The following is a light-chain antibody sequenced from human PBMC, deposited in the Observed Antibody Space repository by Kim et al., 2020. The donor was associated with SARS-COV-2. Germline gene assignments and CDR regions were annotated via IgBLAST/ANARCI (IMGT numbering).Light chain of an antibody. CDR2: DVS. J-gene: IGLJ1*01. CDR1: SSDVGGYNY. V-gene: IGLV2-14*03. Sequence: QSITISCTGTSSDVGGYNYVSWYQQHPGKAPKLMIYDVSNRPSGVSNRFSGSKSGNTASLTISGLQAEDEADYYCSSYTSSSTFGVFGTGTKVTVL. CDR3: SSYTSSSTFGV.